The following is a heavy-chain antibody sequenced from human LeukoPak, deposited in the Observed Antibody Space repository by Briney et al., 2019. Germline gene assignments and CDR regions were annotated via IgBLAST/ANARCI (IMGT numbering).Heavy chain of an antibody. CDR3: ARGGDGYWSWYFDY. J-gene: IGHJ4*02. D-gene: IGHD5-24*01. CDR1: GYTFTSYA. V-gene: IGHV1-3*01. CDR2: INAGNGNT. Sequence: SVKVSCKASGYTFTSYAMHWVRQAPGQRLEWMGWINAGNGNTKYSQKFQGRVTITRDTSASTAYMELSSLRSEDTAVYYCARGGDGYWSWYFDYWGQGTLVTVSS.